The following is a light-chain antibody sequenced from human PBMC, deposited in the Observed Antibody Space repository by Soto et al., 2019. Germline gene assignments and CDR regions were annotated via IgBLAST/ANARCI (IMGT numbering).Light chain of an antibody. CDR2: GAS. Sequence: EIVLTQSPGTLSLYPGERATLSCRASQSVSNNYLAWYQQKPGQAPRLLIYGASNRATGIPDRFSGSGSGTEFTLTISSLQPDDFATYYCQQYNSYSRWTFGQGTKV. J-gene: IGKJ1*01. CDR1: QSVSNNY. V-gene: IGKV3-20*01. CDR3: QQYNSYSRWT.